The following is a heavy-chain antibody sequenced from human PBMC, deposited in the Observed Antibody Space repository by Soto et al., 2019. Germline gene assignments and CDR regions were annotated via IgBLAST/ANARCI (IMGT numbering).Heavy chain of an antibody. D-gene: IGHD3-16*01. V-gene: IGHV4-59*11. CDR1: GGSISGHY. Sequence: QVQLQESGPGLVKPSETLSLSCSVSGGSISGHYWSWVRQTPGKGLEWIGYMYYSGSTNYNTSLKSRVIIAVDKYKNHFSLRLTSVTAADTAVDYCARGPYYDLICNYYYMDVWGKGTTVTVSS. CDR3: ARGPYYDLICNYYYMDV. J-gene: IGHJ6*03. CDR2: MYYSGST.